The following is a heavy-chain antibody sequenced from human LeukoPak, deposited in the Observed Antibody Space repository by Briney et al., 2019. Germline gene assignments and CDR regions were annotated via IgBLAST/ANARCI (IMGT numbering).Heavy chain of an antibody. Sequence: PGGSLRLSCAASGFTFSSYAMHWVRQAPGKGLEWVAVRSYDGSNKYYADSVKGRFTISRDNSKNTLYLQMNSLRAEDTAVYYCARTLVIGDAFDIWGQGTMVTVSS. CDR1: GFTFSSYA. CDR3: ARTLVIGDAFDI. J-gene: IGHJ3*02. CDR2: RSYDGSNK. V-gene: IGHV3-30-3*01. D-gene: IGHD3-9*01.